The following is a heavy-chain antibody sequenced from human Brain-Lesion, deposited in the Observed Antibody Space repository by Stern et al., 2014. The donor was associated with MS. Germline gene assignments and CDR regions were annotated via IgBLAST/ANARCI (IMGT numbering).Heavy chain of an antibody. V-gene: IGHV4-39*01. CDR3: AGEEDIRYCSGGSCTGNWFDP. Sequence: QVQLQQSGPGLVKPSETLSLTCTVAGGSVSSTSYAWAWIRQPPGKGLEWIGTIYYSGNTYYSPSLKSRLTISLDTSHNQFSLQLRSVTAADTAVYYCAGEEDIRYCSGGSCTGNWFDPWGQGTLVTVSS. D-gene: IGHD2-15*01. CDR2: IYYSGNT. J-gene: IGHJ5*02. CDR1: GGSVSSTSYA.